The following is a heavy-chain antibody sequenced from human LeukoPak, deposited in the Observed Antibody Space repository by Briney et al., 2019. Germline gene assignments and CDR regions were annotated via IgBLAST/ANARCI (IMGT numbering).Heavy chain of an antibody. Sequence: GRSLRLSCAASGFTFSSYGIHWVRQAPGKGLEWVAVISYDGSNKYYAVSVKGRFTISRDNSKNTLYLQMNSLRAEDTAVYYCAKNGGYFYGYRYYFDYWGQGTLVTVSS. J-gene: IGHJ4*02. CDR1: GFTFSSYG. D-gene: IGHD5-18*01. CDR3: AKNGGYFYGYRYYFDY. V-gene: IGHV3-30*18. CDR2: ISYDGSNK.